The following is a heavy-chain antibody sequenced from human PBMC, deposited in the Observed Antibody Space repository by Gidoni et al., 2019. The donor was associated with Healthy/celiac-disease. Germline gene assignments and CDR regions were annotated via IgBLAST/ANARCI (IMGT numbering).Heavy chain of an antibody. D-gene: IGHD3-3*01. CDR2: INHSGST. J-gene: IGHJ6*02. V-gene: IGHV4-34*01. Sequence: GDGLEWIGEINHSGSTNYNPSLKSRVTISVDTSKNQFSLKLSSVTAADTAVYYCARGQFLVGFLEWLTPGGPTSHYGMDVWGQGTTVTVSS. CDR3: ARGQFLVGFLEWLTPGGPTSHYGMDV.